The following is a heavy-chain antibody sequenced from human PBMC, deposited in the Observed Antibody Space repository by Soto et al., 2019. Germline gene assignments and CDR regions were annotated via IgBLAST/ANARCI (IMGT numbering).Heavy chain of an antibody. J-gene: IGHJ5*02. CDR1: GGSISSYY. CDR2: IYYSGST. V-gene: IGHV4-59*08. CDR3: ERHSKSRRGAHNWFDP. Sequence: PSETLSLTCTVSGGSISSYYWSWIRQPPGKGLEWIGYIYYSGSTNYNPSLKSRVTISVDTSKNQFSLKLSSVTAADTAVYYCERHSKSRRGAHNWFDPWGQGTLVTVSS.